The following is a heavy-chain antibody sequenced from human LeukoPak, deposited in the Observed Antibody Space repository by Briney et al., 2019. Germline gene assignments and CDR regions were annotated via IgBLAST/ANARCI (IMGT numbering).Heavy chain of an antibody. J-gene: IGHJ4*02. V-gene: IGHV4-30-4*08. CDR2: ICYSGST. Sequence: SETLSLTCTVSGGSISSGDYYWSWIRQPPGKGLEWVGYICYSGSTYYNPSLKSRVTLSVDTSKNQFSLKLSSVTAADTAVYYCARSSLYSSRWFFDYWGQGTLVTVSS. CDR1: GGSISSGDYY. CDR3: ARSSLYSSRWFFDY. D-gene: IGHD6-13*01.